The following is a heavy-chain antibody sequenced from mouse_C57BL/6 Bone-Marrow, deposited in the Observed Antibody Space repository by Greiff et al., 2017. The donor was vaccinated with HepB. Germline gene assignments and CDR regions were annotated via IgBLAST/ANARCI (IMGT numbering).Heavy chain of an antibody. V-gene: IGHV1-9*01. Sequence: VQLQQSGAELMKPGASVKLSCKATGYTFTGYWMEWVKQRPGKGLEWIGEIYPGNGSTNYNEKFKGKATLTADKSSNTAYMQLSSLTSEDSAIYYCASQDAFFAYGGRGTLVTVSA. J-gene: IGHJ3*01. CDR2: IYPGNGST. CDR3: ASQDAFFAY. CDR1: GYTFTGYW.